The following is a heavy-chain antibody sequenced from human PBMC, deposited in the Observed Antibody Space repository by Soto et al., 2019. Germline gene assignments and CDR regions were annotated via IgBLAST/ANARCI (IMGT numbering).Heavy chain of an antibody. J-gene: IGHJ5*02. Sequence: RASVKVSCKASGYTFTSYAMHWVRQAPGQRLEWMGWINAGNGNTKYSQKFQGRVTITRDTSASTAYMELSSLRSEDTAVYYCARDYFPYSSSWYWFDPWGQGTQVTVSS. D-gene: IGHD6-13*01. CDR1: GYTFTSYA. V-gene: IGHV1-3*01. CDR2: INAGNGNT. CDR3: ARDYFPYSSSWYWFDP.